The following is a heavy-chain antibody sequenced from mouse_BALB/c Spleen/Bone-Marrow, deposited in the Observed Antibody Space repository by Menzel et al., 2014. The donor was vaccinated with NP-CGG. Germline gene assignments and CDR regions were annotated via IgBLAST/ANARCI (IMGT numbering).Heavy chain of an antibody. J-gene: IGHJ4*01. V-gene: IGHV1-18*01. Sequence: VQLQQSGPELVKPGVSMKISCKASGYPFTGYTMNWVKQSHGKNLEWIGLINPYDGGTSYNQKFKGKATLTVDKSSTTAFMELLSLTSEDSAVYYCARWDYYGYAMDNWGQGTSVTVSS. CDR1: GYPFTGYT. CDR2: INPYDGGT. D-gene: IGHD1-1*01. CDR3: ARWDYYGYAMDN.